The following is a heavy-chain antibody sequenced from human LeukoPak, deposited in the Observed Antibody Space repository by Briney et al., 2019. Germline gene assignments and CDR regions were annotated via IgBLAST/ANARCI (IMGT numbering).Heavy chain of an antibody. J-gene: IGHJ4*02. V-gene: IGHV5-51*01. D-gene: IGHD3-16*01. CDR2: IYPRDSDT. CDR3: ARHSDVVGAI. CDR1: GYTFTHQW. Sequence: GESLKISCEASGYTFTHQWIGWVRQMPGTGLEWVGIIYPRDSDTIYSPSFQGHVTISADTSINTAYLEWRSLEASDTAMYYCARHSDVVGAIWGQGTQVTVSS.